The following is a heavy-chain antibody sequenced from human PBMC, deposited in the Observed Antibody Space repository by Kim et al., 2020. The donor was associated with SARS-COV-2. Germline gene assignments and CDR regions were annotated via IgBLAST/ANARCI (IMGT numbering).Heavy chain of an antibody. CDR1: GFTFDDYA. CDR2: ISWNSGKE. J-gene: IGHJ4*02. D-gene: IGHD6-19*01. CDR3: AKDIRRLGSGWYATFDC. V-gene: IGHV3-9*01. Sequence: GGSLRLSCAASGFTFDDYAMHWVRQTPGKGLDWVAGISWNSGKEAYADSVKGRFTISRDNAKNSLYLQMNSLRGEDTALYYCAKDIRRLGSGWYATFDCWDQGTLVIVSS.